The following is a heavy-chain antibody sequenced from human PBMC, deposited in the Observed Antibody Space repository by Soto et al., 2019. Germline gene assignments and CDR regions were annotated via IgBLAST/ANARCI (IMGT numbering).Heavy chain of an antibody. J-gene: IGHJ3*01. CDR2: IATGGDRI. CDR3: AGEHVLMFASYDAFNV. Sequence: EEQLVESGGDLVQPRGSLRLSCTSSGFALDTYDMNWVRLAPGKDLEWISHIATGGDRIYYADSVKGRFTISRDNARNSLYLQMNSLRDDDTALHYCAGEHVLMFASYDAFNVWGQGTLVTVSS. CDR1: GFALDTYD. D-gene: IGHD2-21*01. V-gene: IGHV3-48*03.